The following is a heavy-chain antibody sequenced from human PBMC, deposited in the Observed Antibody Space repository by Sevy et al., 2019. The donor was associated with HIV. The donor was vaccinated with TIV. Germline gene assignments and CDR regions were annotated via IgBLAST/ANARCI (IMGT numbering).Heavy chain of an antibody. CDR3: ARVPIQLGAFDI. CDR1: GFTFSTSA. V-gene: IGHV3-30*04. CDR2: ISYDGSHK. Sequence: GGSLRLSCAASGFTFSTSAMHWVRQAPGKGLEWVAVISYDGSHKYYGNSVKGRFTLSRVNSKNTLYLQMNSLRAEDTAVYYCARVPIQLGAFDIWGQGTMVTVSS. D-gene: IGHD5-18*01. J-gene: IGHJ3*02.